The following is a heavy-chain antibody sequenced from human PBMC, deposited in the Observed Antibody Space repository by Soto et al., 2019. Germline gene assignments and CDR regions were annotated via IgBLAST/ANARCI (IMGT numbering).Heavy chain of an antibody. CDR3: AKVYFCCHCSSDYFDF. D-gene: IGHD2-21*01. J-gene: IGHJ4*02. CDR1: GFTFSSYV. CDR2: ISASGGST. Sequence: GGSLRLSCAASGFTFSSYVMTWVRQAPGKGLEWVLDISASGGSTDYADSVKGRFTISRDNSKNTLYLQVNNLRAEDTAVYYCAKVYFCCHCSSDYFDFSGQGTLDIVSS. V-gene: IGHV3-23*01.